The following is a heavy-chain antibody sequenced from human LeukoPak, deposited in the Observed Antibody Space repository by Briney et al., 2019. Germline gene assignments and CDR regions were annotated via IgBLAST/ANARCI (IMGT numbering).Heavy chain of an antibody. CDR1: GVTFSSYS. D-gene: IGHD3-10*01. CDR3: AREQYYYGSGRGWFDP. Sequence: GGSLRLSCAASGVTFSSYSMNWVRQAPGKGLEWVSSISSSSSYIYYADSVEGRFTISRDNAKNSLYLQMNSLRAEDTAVYYCAREQYYYGSGRGWFDPWGQGTLVTVSS. J-gene: IGHJ5*02. CDR2: ISSSSSYI. V-gene: IGHV3-21*01.